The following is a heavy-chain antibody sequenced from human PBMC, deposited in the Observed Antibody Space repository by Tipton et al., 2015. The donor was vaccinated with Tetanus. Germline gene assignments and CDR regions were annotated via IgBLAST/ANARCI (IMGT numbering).Heavy chain of an antibody. CDR2: ISPFNENV. D-gene: IGHD3/OR15-3a*01. J-gene: IGHJ5*02. CDR1: GYTFKHYG. CDR3: ARGRGLGPHEYLEH. V-gene: IGHV1-18*01. Sequence: QVQLVQSGAEVKKPGASVKVSCKASGYTFKHYGVNWVRQAPGQELEWMGWISPFNENVNYAEKFRGRLTMTTNRSTATVYMDLRSLKSDDTAIYYCARGRGLGPHEYLEHWGQGTLVTVS.